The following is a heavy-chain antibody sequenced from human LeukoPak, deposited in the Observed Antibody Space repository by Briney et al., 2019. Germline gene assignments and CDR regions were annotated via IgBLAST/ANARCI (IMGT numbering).Heavy chain of an antibody. CDR3: AKDLSKSAVGGLAPDY. V-gene: IGHV3-74*01. CDR1: GFTFSSYW. D-gene: IGHD3-16*01. Sequence: PGGSLRLSCVASGFTFSSYWMHWVRQDPRKGLVWVSRINGDGRNINYADSVRGRFTISRDNAKNTLFLQMNTLRVEDTAVYYCAKDLSKSAVGGLAPDYWGQGTLVAVSS. CDR2: INGDGRNI. J-gene: IGHJ4*02.